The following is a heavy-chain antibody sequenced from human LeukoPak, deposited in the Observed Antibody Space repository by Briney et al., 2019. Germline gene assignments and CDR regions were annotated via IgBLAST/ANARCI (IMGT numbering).Heavy chain of an antibody. CDR1: GFTFSSYS. D-gene: IGHD2-8*01. Sequence: PGGSLRLSCAASGFTFSSYSMNWVRQAPGKGLEWISYISSSSSAIYYADSVKGRSTISRDNSKNTLYLQMNSLRADDTAVYYCAKMVREFYTISYYFDYWGQGTLVTVSS. CDR3: AKMVREFYTISYYFDY. V-gene: IGHV3-48*01. CDR2: ISSSSSAI. J-gene: IGHJ4*02.